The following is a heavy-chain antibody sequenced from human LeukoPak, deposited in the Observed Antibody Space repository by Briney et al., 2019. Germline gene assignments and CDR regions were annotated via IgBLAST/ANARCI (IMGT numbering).Heavy chain of an antibody. CDR1: GFTFSSYA. CDR3: ARGSELRFLEWLTGDYYYGMDV. J-gene: IGHJ6*02. D-gene: IGHD3-3*01. V-gene: IGHV3-30*04. CDR2: ISYDGSNK. Sequence: GGSLRLSCAASGFTFSSYAMHWVRQAPGKGLEWVAVISYDGSNKYYADSVKGRFTISRDNSKNTLYLQMNSLRAEDTAVYYCARGSELRFLEWLTGDYYYGMDVWGQGTTVTVSS.